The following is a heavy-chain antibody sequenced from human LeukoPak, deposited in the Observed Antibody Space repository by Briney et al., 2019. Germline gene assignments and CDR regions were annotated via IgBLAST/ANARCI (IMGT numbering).Heavy chain of an antibody. CDR3: ARDLRGYSYGYHYYYYMDV. V-gene: IGHV1-2*02. J-gene: IGHJ6*03. CDR2: INPNSGGT. D-gene: IGHD5-18*01. Sequence: ASVKVSCNASGYTFTGYYMHWVRQAPGQGLEWMGWINPNSGGTNYAQKFQGRVTMTRDKSISTAYMELSRLRSDDTAVYYCARDLRGYSYGYHYYYYMDVWGKGTTVTVSS. CDR1: GYTFTGYY.